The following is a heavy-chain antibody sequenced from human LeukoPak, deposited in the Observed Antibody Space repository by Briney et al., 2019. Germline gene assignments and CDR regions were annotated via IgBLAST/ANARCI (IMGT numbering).Heavy chain of an antibody. Sequence: GGSLRLSCAASGFTFSSYGMHWVRQAPGKGLEWVAVIWYDGSNKYYADSVKGRFTISRDNSKNTLYLQMNSLRAEDTAVYYCASLDWGMGENYSTSSVMDVGAKGPTATAS. V-gene: IGHV3-33*01. CDR3: ASLDWGMGENYSTSSVMDV. CDR1: GFTFSSYG. D-gene: IGHD7-27*01. J-gene: IGHJ6*04. CDR2: IWYDGSNK.